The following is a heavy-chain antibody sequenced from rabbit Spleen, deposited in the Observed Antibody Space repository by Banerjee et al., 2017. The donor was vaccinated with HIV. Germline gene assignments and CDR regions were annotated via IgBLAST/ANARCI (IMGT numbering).Heavy chain of an antibody. CDR3: ARGDNYFRFNL. Sequence: QEQLVESGGGLVKPEGSLTLTCKASGFSFSDREVMCWVRQAPGKGLEWIACIYAGGGDYTSYASWAKGQFSVTRSTSLNTVTLQVNSLTVADTATYLCARGDNYFRFNLWGPGTLVTVS. V-gene: IGHV1S47*01. D-gene: IGHD2-1*01. J-gene: IGHJ4*01. CDR2: IYAGGGDYT. CDR1: GFSFSDREV.